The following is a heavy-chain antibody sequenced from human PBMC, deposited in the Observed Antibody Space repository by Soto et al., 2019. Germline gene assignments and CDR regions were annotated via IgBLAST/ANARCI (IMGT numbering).Heavy chain of an antibody. CDR1: GGTFSSYT. CDR3: ARGSGVVVVRD. Sequence: QVQLVQSGAEVKKPGSSVKVSCKASGGTFSSYTISWVRQAPGQGLEWMGRIIPILGIANYAQKFQGRVTITADKSASTAYMELSSLGSEDTGVYYCARGSGVVVVRDWGQGTLVTVSS. V-gene: IGHV1-69*02. J-gene: IGHJ4*02. CDR2: IIPILGIA. D-gene: IGHD2-15*01.